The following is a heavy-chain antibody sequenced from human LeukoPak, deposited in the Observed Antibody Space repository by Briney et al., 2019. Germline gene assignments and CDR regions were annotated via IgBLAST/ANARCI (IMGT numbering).Heavy chain of an antibody. CDR1: GGSISSSSYY. CDR3: ARQDSSGWDLDY. D-gene: IGHD6-19*01. Sequence: SETLSLTRTVSGGSISSSSYYWGWIRQPPGKGLEWIGSIYYSGSTYYNPSLKSRVTISVDTSKNQFSLKLSSVTAADTAVYYCARQDSSGWDLDYWGQGTLVTVSS. J-gene: IGHJ4*02. CDR2: IYYSGST. V-gene: IGHV4-39*01.